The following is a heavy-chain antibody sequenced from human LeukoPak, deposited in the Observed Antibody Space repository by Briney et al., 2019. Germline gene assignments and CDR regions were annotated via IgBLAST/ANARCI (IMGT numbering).Heavy chain of an antibody. D-gene: IGHD2-21*02. Sequence: SETLSLTCAVYGGSFRGYYWSWIRQPPGKGLEWIGEINHSGRTNYDPSLKRRVTISVDPSQNQFSRKLSSVTAADTAVYYCARGPRGYWAAIPGVDYCGQGTLVTVSS. J-gene: IGHJ4*02. CDR2: INHSGRT. CDR3: ARGPRGYWAAIPGVDY. V-gene: IGHV4-34*01. CDR1: GGSFRGYY.